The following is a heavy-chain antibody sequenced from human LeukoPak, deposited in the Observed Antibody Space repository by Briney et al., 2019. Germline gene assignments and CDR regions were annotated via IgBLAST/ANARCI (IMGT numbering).Heavy chain of an antibody. Sequence: GGSLRLSCAASGFTFSSYWMSWVRQAPGKGLEWVANIKQDGSEKYYVDSVKGRFTISRDNAKNSLYLQMNSLRAEDTAVYYCAREYYDYVWGSYRTSGMDVWGKGTTVTVSS. V-gene: IGHV3-7*01. CDR2: IKQDGSEK. CDR1: GFTFSSYW. D-gene: IGHD3-16*02. J-gene: IGHJ6*03. CDR3: AREYYDYVWGSYRTSGMDV.